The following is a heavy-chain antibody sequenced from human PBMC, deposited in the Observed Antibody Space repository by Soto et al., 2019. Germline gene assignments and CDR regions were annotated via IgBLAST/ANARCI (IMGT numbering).Heavy chain of an antibody. CDR3: ARATHSFDS. J-gene: IGHJ4*02. V-gene: IGHV3-48*02. Sequence: QLVASGGGLVQPGGSLRLSCAASGFTFSDYPMNWVRQAPGKGLEWVSSIRTISSAIYFADSVRGRFTISRDNATNSLYLQMTSLRDEDRAVYYCARATHSFDSWGQGTLVTVSS. CDR1: GFTFSDYP. CDR2: IRTISSAI.